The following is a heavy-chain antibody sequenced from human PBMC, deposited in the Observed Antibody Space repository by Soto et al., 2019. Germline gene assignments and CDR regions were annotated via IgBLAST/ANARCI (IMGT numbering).Heavy chain of an antibody. Sequence: GGSLRLSCAASGFTFSTTGMNWVRQAPGKGLQWVSSISSGSEYIFQADSVKGRLTTSRDNAKNSVYLQMNNLRVEDTAVYYCANDGAAGSVREVGGQGTRVTVSS. CDR1: GFTFSTTG. CDR3: ANDGAAGSVREV. D-gene: IGHD6-13*01. V-gene: IGHV3-21*01. J-gene: IGHJ6*02. CDR2: ISSGSEYI.